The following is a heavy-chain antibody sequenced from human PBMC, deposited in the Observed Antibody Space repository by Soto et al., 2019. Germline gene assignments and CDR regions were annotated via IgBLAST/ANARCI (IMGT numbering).Heavy chain of an antibody. CDR3: ATAYYDYIWGSYRSYYYYYMDV. CDR1: GYTLTELS. CDR2: FDPEDGET. D-gene: IGHD3-16*02. Sequence: ASVKVSCKVSGYTLTELSMHWVRQAPGKGLEWMGGFDPEDGETIYAQKFQGRVTMTEDTSTDTAYMELSSLRSEDTAVYYCATAYYDYIWGSYRSYYYYYMDVWGKGTKVTVSS. J-gene: IGHJ6*03. V-gene: IGHV1-24*01.